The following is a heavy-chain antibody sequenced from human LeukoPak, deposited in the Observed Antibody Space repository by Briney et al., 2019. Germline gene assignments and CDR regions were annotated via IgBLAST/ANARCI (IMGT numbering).Heavy chain of an antibody. D-gene: IGHD6-19*01. J-gene: IGHJ4*02. Sequence: GGSLRLSCAAPVFTFSNYPRPWVRQAPGKGLEWVAVISYDGSNKYYADSVKGRFTISRDNSKNTLYLQMNSLRAEDTAVYYCASQYSSGWSCDYWGQGTLVTVSS. CDR2: ISYDGSNK. CDR3: ASQYSSGWSCDY. CDR1: VFTFSNYP. V-gene: IGHV3-30-3*01.